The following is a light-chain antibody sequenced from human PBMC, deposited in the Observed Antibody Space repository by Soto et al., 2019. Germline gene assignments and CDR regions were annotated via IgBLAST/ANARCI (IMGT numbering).Light chain of an antibody. CDR2: LTS. Sequence: EIVMTQSPATLSLSPGERATLSCRASQSVSSNLAWYQQKPGQAPRLLIYLTSNRATGIPARFSGSGSGTDFTLTISSLEPEDSAVYYCHQRQSWPRTVGQGTKVDIK. CDR1: QSVSSN. V-gene: IGKV3-11*01. CDR3: HQRQSWPRT. J-gene: IGKJ1*01.